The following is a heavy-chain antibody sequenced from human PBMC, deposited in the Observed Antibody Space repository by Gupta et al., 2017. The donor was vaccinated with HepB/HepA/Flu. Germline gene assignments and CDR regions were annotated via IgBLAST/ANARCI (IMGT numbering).Heavy chain of an antibody. CDR2: IWYDGSRQ. CDR3: ARTIGHRVDY. Sequence: QVQLVESGGGVVQPEMSLRLSCAASGYSFSSHGIHWVRQAPGKGLEWVAVIWYDGSRQDYGDAVKGRFIISRDNSKNMVFLKMKSLRAEDTATYYGARTIGHRVDYWGQGTLVTVYS. V-gene: IGHV3-33*01. CDR1: GYSFSSHG. J-gene: IGHJ4*02.